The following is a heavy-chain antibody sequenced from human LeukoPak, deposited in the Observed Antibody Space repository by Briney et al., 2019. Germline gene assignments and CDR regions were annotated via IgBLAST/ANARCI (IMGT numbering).Heavy chain of an antibody. J-gene: IGHJ6*03. CDR1: GFTFSNYA. Sequence: GGSLRLSCAASGFTFSNYAMSWVRQAPGKGLEWVSYISSSSSTIYNADSVKGRFTISRDNAKNSLYLQMNSLTAEDTAVYYCARSGYSYGYDGYYHYYMDGGGKGTTVTVSS. CDR3: ARSGYSYGYDGYYHYYMDG. V-gene: IGHV3-48*01. D-gene: IGHD5-18*01. CDR2: ISSSSSTI.